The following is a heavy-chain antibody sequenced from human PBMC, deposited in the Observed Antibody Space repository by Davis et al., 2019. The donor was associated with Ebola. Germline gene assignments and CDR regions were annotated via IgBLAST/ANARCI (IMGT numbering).Heavy chain of an antibody. CDR3: ATGISYDY. D-gene: IGHD6-13*01. Sequence: SVKVSCKASGYTFTSYGISWVRQAPGQGLEWMGGIIPIFGTAIYAQKFQGRVTMTEDTSTDTAYMELSSLRSEDTAVYYCATGISYDYWGQGTLVTVSS. J-gene: IGHJ4*02. V-gene: IGHV1-69*06. CDR2: IIPIFGTA. CDR1: GYTFTSYG.